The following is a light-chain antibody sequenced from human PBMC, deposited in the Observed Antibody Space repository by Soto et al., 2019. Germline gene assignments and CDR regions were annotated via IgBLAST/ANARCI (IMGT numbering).Light chain of an antibody. CDR2: EVS. V-gene: IGLV2-8*01. Sequence: QLVLTQPPSASGSPGQSVTISCTGTSSDVGGYNYVSWYQQHPGKAPKLIIYEVSKRPSGVPDRFSGSKSGNTASLTVSGLQAEDEADYYCSSYVGSNNLYVFGTGTKLTVL. CDR3: SSYVGSNNLYV. J-gene: IGLJ1*01. CDR1: SSDVGGYNY.